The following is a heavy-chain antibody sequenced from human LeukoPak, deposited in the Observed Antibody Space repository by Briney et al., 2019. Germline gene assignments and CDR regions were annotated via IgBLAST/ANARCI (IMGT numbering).Heavy chain of an antibody. CDR3: ARDDYYDSRGYAFDY. CDR1: GYTLTSYV. V-gene: IGHV1-18*01. CDR2: ISAFKGNT. D-gene: IGHD3-22*01. J-gene: IGHJ4*02. Sequence: ASVNVSRKASGYTLTSYVTSGVGQAPAQGLEWMGWISAFKGNTHYAQKPQGRVPMTTDTSTSTAHTELRRLRSDDTGVYFCARDDYYDSRGYAFDYWGQGTLVTVSS.